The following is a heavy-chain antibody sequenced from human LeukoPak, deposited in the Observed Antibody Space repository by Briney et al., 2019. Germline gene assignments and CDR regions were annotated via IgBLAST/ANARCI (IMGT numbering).Heavy chain of an antibody. CDR3: ARGSGYYPY. D-gene: IGHD3-3*01. V-gene: IGHV3-48*03. CDR2: ISSRGSTI. Sequence: GGSLRLSCAASGFTFSSYDMNWVRQAPGKGLEWVSYISSRGSTINYADSVKGRFTISTDNAKNSLYLQMNSLRAEDTAAYYCARGSGYYPYWGQGTLVTVSS. CDR1: GFTFSSYD. J-gene: IGHJ4*02.